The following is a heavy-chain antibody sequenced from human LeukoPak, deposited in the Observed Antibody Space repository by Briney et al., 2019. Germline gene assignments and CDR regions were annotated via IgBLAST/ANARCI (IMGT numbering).Heavy chain of an antibody. CDR2: IIPIFGTA. CDR3: ARGRPYAFDI. J-gene: IGHJ3*02. V-gene: IGHV1-69*13. CDR1: GYTFNTFG. Sequence: SVKVSCKASGYTFNTFGVAWVRQAPGQGLKWMGGIIPIFGTADYAQKFQGRVTITADESTSTAYMELSSLRSEDTAVYYCARGRPYAFDIWGQGTMVTVSS.